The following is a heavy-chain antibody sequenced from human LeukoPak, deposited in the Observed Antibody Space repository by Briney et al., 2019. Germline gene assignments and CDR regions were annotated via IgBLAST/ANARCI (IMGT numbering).Heavy chain of an antibody. CDR1: GGTFRSYA. CDR3: ARSTRSYSGYDFPAY. CDR2: IIPIFGTA. V-gene: IGHV1-69*05. D-gene: IGHD5-12*01. Sequence: SVKVSCKASGGTFRSYAISWVRQAPGQGLEWMGGIIPIFGTANYAQKFQGRVTITTDESTSTAYMELSSLRSEDTAVYYCARSTRSYSGYDFPAYWGQGTLVTVSS. J-gene: IGHJ4*02.